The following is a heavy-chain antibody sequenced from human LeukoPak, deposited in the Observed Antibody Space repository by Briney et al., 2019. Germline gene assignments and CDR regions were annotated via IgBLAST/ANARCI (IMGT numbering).Heavy chain of an antibody. CDR1: GGSISRSSYY. CDR2: IYYSGRT. CDR3: ARVGLGISTHLDY. V-gene: IGHV4-39*07. Sequence: SETLSLTCTVSGGSISRSSYYWGWIRQPPGKGLEWIGSIYYSGRTYYNPSLKSRVTISEDTSKNQFSLKLSSVTAADTAVYYCARVGLGISTHLDYWGQGTLVTVSS. J-gene: IGHJ4*02. D-gene: IGHD2-2*01.